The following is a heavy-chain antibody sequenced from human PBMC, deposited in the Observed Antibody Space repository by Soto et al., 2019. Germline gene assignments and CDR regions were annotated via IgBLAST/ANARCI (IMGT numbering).Heavy chain of an antibody. CDR2: IYPGDSDT. V-gene: IGHV5-51*01. J-gene: IGHJ6*03. D-gene: IGHD6-13*01. Sequence: GESLKISCKGSGYSFTSYWIGWVRQMPGKGLEWMGIIYPGDSDTRYSPSFQGQVTISADKSISTAYLQWSSLKASDTAMYYCARQLLDSSSGDYYYYYMDVWGKGTTVTVSS. CDR1: GYSFTSYW. CDR3: ARQLLDSSSGDYYYYYMDV.